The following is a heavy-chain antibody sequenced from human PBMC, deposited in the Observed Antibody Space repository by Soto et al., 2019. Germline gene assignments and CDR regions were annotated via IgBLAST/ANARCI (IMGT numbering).Heavy chain of an antibody. J-gene: IGHJ6*02. V-gene: IGHV3-33*01. CDR3: ARGGRSGYYGMDV. CDR1: GFTFSSYG. D-gene: IGHD2-15*01. Sequence: QVQLVESGGGVVQPGRSLRLSCAASGFTFSSYGMHWVRQAPGKGLEWVAVIWYDGSNKYYADSVKGRFTISRDNSKNTLYLQMNSLRAEDTAVYYCARGGRSGYYGMDVWGPGTTVTVSS. CDR2: IWYDGSNK.